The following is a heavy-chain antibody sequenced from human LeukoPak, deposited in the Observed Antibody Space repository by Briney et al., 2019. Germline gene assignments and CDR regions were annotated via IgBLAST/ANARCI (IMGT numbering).Heavy chain of an antibody. J-gene: IGHJ4*02. V-gene: IGHV4-59*02. Sequence: SETLSLTCTVSGASVSSYYWIWIRQLPGKGLEWIGHIYYTGSTSYNPSLKSRVAISVDMSKNQFSLKVTSVTAADTAVYYCARHDSQYYDFWSGYQMYYFDYWGQGTLVTVSS. CDR1: GASVSSYY. D-gene: IGHD3-3*01. CDR3: ARHDSQYYDFWSGYQMYYFDY. CDR2: IYYTGST.